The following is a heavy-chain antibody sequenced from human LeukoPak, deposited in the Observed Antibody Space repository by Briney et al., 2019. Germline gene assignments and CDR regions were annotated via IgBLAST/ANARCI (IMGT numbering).Heavy chain of an antibody. CDR3: ARVVGEMASDY. D-gene: IGHD5-24*01. J-gene: IGHJ4*02. V-gene: IGHV3-11*06. CDR1: GFTFSDYY. CDR2: ISSSSSYT. Sequence: GGSLRLSCAASGFTFSDYYMSWIRQAPGKGLEWVSYISSSSSYTNYADSVKGRFTISRDNAKNSLYLQMNSLRAEDTAVYYCARVVGEMASDYWGQGTLVTVSS.